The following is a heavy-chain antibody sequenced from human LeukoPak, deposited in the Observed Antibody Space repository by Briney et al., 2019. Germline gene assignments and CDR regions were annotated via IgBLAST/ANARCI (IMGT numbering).Heavy chain of an antibody. CDR1: GFTFSSYV. V-gene: IGHV3-23*01. J-gene: IGHJ4*02. CDR2: ISGSGSST. CDR3: ARGLPGSGYRYFDY. D-gene: IGHD3-3*01. Sequence: GGSLRLSCAASGFTFSSYVMSWVRQAPGKGLEWVSAISGSGSSTYYADSVKGRLTISRDNSKNTLYLQMNSLRAEDTAVYYCARGLPGSGYRYFDYWGQGTLVTVAS.